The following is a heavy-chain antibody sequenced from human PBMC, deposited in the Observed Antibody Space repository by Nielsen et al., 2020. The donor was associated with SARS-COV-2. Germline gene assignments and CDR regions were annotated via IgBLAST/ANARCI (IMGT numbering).Heavy chain of an antibody. CDR1: GGTFSSYA. D-gene: IGHD4-11*01. CDR3: ARSTTVLYYYYGMDV. V-gene: IGHV1-69*04. Sequence: SVKVSCKASGGTFSSYAISWVRQAPGQGLEWMGRIIPILGIANYAQKFQGRVAITADKSTSTAYMELSSLRSEDTAVYYCARSTTVLYYYYGMDVWGQGTTVTISS. J-gene: IGHJ6*02. CDR2: IIPILGIA.